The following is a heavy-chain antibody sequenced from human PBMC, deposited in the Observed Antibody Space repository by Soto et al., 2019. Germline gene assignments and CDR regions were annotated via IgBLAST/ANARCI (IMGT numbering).Heavy chain of an antibody. CDR3: AKDRLPSNWNYESYWYFDL. CDR2: ISGSGGST. V-gene: IGHV3-23*01. CDR1: GFTFSSYA. D-gene: IGHD1-7*01. Sequence: GGSLRLSCAASGFTFSSYAMSWVRQAPGKGLEWVSAISGSGGSTYYADSVKGRFTISRDNSKNTLYLQMNSLRAEDTAVYYCAKDRLPSNWNYESYWYFDLWGRGTLVTVSS. J-gene: IGHJ2*01.